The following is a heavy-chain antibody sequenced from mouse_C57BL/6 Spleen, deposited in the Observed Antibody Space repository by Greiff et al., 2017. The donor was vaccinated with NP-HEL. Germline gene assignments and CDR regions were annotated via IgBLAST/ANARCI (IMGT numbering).Heavy chain of an antibody. Sequence: VQLQQSGAELVRPGASVKLSCTASGFNIKDYYMHWVKQRPEQGLEWIGRIDPEDGDTEYAPKFQGKATMTADTSSNTAYLQLSSLTSEDTAVYYCTSDYCGHAMDYWGQGTSVTVSS. CDR3: TSDYCGHAMDY. V-gene: IGHV14-1*01. D-gene: IGHD1-2*01. CDR2: IDPEDGDT. CDR1: GFNIKDYY. J-gene: IGHJ4*01.